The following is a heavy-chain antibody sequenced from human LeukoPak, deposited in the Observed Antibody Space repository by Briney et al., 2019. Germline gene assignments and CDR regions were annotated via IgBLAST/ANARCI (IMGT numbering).Heavy chain of an antibody. CDR3: ARVVAMTIDY. CDR2: ISSSGSTI. J-gene: IGHJ4*02. D-gene: IGHD5-12*01. CDR1: GFTFSSYA. V-gene: IGHV3-48*03. Sequence: PGGSLRLSCAASGFTFSSYAMNWVRQAPGKGLEWVSYISSSGSTIYYADSVKGRFTISRDNAKNSLYLQMNSLRAEDTAVYYCARVVAMTIDYWGQGTLVTVSS.